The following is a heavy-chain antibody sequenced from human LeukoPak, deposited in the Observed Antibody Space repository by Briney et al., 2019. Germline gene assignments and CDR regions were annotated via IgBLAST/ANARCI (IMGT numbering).Heavy chain of an antibody. CDR3: ARIGRAYYDFWSGDNWFDP. J-gene: IGHJ5*02. V-gene: IGHV1-69*13. CDR1: GGTFSSYA. CDR2: IIPIFGTA. D-gene: IGHD3-3*01. Sequence: SVKVSCKASGGTFSSYAISWVRQAPGQGLEWMGGIIPIFGTANYAQKFQGRVTITADESTSTAYMELSSLRSEDTAVYYCARIGRAYYDFWSGDNWFDPWGQGTLVTVSS.